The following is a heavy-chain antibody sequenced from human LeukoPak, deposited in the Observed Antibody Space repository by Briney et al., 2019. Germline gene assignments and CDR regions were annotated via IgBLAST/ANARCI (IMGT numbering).Heavy chain of an antibody. Sequence: SETLSLTCTVSGGSFSGNYWIWIRQPPGKGLEWIGYIHYSGSTNYNPSLKSRVTISIETFKNQFSLKLSSVTAADTAVYYCAREGDGDHAALDYWGQGTLVTVSS. J-gene: IGHJ4*02. CDR2: IHYSGST. CDR3: AREGDGDHAALDY. CDR1: GGSFSGNY. V-gene: IGHV4-59*01. D-gene: IGHD4-17*01.